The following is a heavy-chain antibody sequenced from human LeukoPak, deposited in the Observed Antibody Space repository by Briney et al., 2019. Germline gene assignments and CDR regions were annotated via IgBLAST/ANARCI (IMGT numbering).Heavy chain of an antibody. CDR3: AKDKDEWYRGGMDV. CDR1: GFPFSGYS. Sequence: GGSLRLSCAASGFPFSGYSMNWVRQAPGKGLEWVSYISGSSSIIYYADSVKGRFTISRDNAKNSLYLQMNSLRAEDTALYYCAKDKDEWYRGGMDVWGQGTTVTVSS. V-gene: IGHV3-48*04. D-gene: IGHD3-3*01. CDR2: ISGSSSII. J-gene: IGHJ6*02.